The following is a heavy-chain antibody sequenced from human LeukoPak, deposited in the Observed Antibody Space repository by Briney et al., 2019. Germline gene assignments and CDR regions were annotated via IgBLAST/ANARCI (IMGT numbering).Heavy chain of an antibody. CDR3: ARGLRTITMIVPYYFDY. J-gene: IGHJ4*02. V-gene: IGHV1-2*04. Sequence: ASVNVSCKASGYTFTGYYMHWVRQAPGQGLEWMGWINPNSGGTNYAQKFQGWVTMTRDTSISTAYMELSRLRSDDTAVYYCARGLRTITMIVPYYFDYWGQGTLVTVSS. CDR1: GYTFTGYY. CDR2: INPNSGGT. D-gene: IGHD3-22*01.